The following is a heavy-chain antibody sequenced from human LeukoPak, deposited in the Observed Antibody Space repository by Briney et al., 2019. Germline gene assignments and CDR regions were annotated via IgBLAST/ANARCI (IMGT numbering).Heavy chain of an antibody. J-gene: IGHJ5*02. Sequence: PSETLSLTCTVSGGSISSTSYYWGWIRQPPGKGLEWIGSMSYIGTAYYNPSLKSRLTISVDTSNSQFSLKLTSATAADTAVYYCARQGTLTSRRGGPSWFDPWGQGTLVTVSS. CDR1: GGSISSTSYY. D-gene: IGHD3-10*01. CDR3: ARQGTLTSRRGGPSWFDP. V-gene: IGHV4-39*01. CDR2: MSYIGTA.